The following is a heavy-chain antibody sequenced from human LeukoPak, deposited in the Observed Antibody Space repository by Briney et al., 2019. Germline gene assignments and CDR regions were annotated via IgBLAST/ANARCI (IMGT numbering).Heavy chain of an antibody. D-gene: IGHD6-19*01. V-gene: IGHV4-39*02. Sequence: SGTLSLTRTVSGGSTTISSYYWGWIRQPPGKGLEWLGSIYNSGSTYYNPSLTSRVTISVVTSKNHFSLKLSSMTAADADVYYCARGSSYSSVWYHHNGWGQGNRAIVSS. J-gene: IGHJ4*02. CDR3: ARGSSYSSVWYHHNG. CDR1: GGSTTISSYY. CDR2: IYNSGST.